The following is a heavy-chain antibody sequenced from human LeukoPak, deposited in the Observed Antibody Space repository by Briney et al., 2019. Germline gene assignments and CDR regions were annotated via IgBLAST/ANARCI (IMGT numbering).Heavy chain of an antibody. J-gene: IGHJ6*04. CDR3: VRGPSEVGGMDV. CDR2: IGTAGDP. V-gene: IGHV3-13*05. Sequence: GGSLRLSCAASGFTFSSCDMHWVRQATGKGLEWVSAIGTAGDPYYPGSVKGRFTISRENAKNSLYLQMNSLRAGDMAVYYCVRGPSEVGGMDVWGKGTTVTVSS. D-gene: IGHD3-16*01. CDR1: GFTFSSCD.